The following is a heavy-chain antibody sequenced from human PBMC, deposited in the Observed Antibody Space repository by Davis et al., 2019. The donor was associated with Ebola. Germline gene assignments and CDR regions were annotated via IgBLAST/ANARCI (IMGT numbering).Heavy chain of an antibody. D-gene: IGHD3-22*01. V-gene: IGHV1-8*01. CDR1: GYTFTNYD. J-gene: IGHJ4*02. Sequence: AASVKVSCKASGYTFTNYDLNWVRQATGQGLEWMGWMNPNSGNTGYAQKLQGRVTMTTDTSTSTAYMELRSLRSDDTAVYYCATSTYYYDSSGYFDYWGQGTLVTVSS. CDR3: ATSTYYYDSSGYFDY. CDR2: MNPNSGNT.